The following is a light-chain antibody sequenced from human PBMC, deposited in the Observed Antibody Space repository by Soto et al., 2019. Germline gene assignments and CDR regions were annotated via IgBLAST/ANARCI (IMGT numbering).Light chain of an antibody. V-gene: IGLV2-14*01. CDR2: DVS. CDR3: SSYTTTSTLLV. CDR1: SSDVGGYNY. J-gene: IGLJ3*02. Sequence: HSVLTQPASVTGCPGQSITISCTGTSSDVGGYNYVSWYQQHPGKAPKLMIYDVSSRPSGVSNRFSGSKSGNTASLTISGLQAEDEADYYCSSYTTTSTLLVFGGGTKLTVL.